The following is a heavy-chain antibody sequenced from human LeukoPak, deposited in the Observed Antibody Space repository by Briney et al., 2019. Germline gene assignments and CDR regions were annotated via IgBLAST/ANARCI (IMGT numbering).Heavy chain of an antibody. CDR3: AREVGATSDYYYYMDV. CDR2: INPNSGGT. Sequence: ASVKVSCKASGYTFTSYYMHWVRQAPGQGLEWMGWINPNSGGTNCAQKFQGRVTMTRDTSISTAYMELSRLRSDDTAVYYCAREVGATSDYYYYMDVWGKGTTVTISS. CDR1: GYTFTSYY. J-gene: IGHJ6*03. V-gene: IGHV1-2*02. D-gene: IGHD1-26*01.